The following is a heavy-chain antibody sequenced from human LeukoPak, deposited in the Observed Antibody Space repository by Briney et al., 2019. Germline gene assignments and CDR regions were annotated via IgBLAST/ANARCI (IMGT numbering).Heavy chain of an antibody. V-gene: IGHV4-34*01. CDR3: ARGRIAARPNWFDP. Sequence: PSETLSLTCAVYGGSFGGYYWSWIRQPPGKGLEWIGEINHSGSTNYNPSLKSRVTISVDTSKNQFSLKLSSVTAADTAVYYCARGRIAARPNWFDPWGQGTLVTVSS. CDR1: GGSFGGYY. J-gene: IGHJ5*02. D-gene: IGHD6-6*01. CDR2: INHSGST.